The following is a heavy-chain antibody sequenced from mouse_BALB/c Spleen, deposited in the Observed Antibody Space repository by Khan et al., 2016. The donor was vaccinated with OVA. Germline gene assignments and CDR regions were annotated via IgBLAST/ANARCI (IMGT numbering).Heavy chain of an antibody. V-gene: IGHV3-2*02. CDR2: ISYSGAT. J-gene: IGHJ4*01. Sequence: EVQLQESGPSLVKPSQSLSLTCTVTGYSITSNYAWSWIRQFPGSKLEWMGYISYSGATNYNPSLKSRISVTRDTSANQFFLQLSSVTTEDTATYCCARQNYYGYALDYWGQGTTVTVSS. D-gene: IGHD1-1*01. CDR3: ARQNYYGYALDY. CDR1: GYSITSNYA.